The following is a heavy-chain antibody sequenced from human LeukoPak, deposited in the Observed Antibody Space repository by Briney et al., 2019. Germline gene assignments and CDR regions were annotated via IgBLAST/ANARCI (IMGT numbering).Heavy chain of an antibody. V-gene: IGHV3-33*01. J-gene: IGHJ3*02. CDR1: GFTFSSYG. CDR2: IWYDGSNK. Sequence: PGGSLRLSCAASGFTFSSYGMHWVRQAPGKGLEWVAVIWYDGSNKYYADSVKGRFAISRDNSKNTLYLQMNSLRAEDTAVYYCAREAGSGHDAFDIWGQGTMVTVSS. CDR3: AREAGSGHDAFDI. D-gene: IGHD2-15*01.